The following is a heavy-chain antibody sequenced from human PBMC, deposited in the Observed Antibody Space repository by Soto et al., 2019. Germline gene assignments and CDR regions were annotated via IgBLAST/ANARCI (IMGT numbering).Heavy chain of an antibody. V-gene: IGHV4-34*01. CDR2: INHSGST. CDR1: GGSFSGYY. J-gene: IGHJ5*02. CDR3: ARDLMRFGKYNWFDP. Sequence: ETLSLTCAVYGGSFSGYYWSWIRQPPGKGLEWIGEINHSGSTDYNPSLKSRVTISVDTSKNQFSLKLSSVTAADTAVYYCARDLMRFGKYNWFDPWGQGTLVTVSS. D-gene: IGHD3-10*01.